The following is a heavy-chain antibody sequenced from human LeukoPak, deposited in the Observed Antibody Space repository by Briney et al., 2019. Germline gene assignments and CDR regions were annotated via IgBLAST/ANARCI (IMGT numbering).Heavy chain of an antibody. J-gene: IGHJ6*03. Sequence: GGSLRLSCAASGFTFSSYSMNWVRQAPGKGLEWVSSISSSSSYIYYADSVKGRFTISRDNAKNSLYLQMISLRAEDTAVYYCARGETYYYDSSGYYYYYYMDVWGKGTTVTVSS. CDR1: GFTFSSYS. CDR3: ARGETYYYDSSGYYYYYYMDV. CDR2: ISSSSSYI. D-gene: IGHD3-22*01. V-gene: IGHV3-21*01.